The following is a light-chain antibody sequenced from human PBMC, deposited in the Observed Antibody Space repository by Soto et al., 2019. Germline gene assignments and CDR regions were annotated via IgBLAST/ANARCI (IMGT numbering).Light chain of an antibody. Sequence: IQLTQSPSSLSSSLGERVTITFRSSQDIAIYLAWYQQIPGEAPKLLIYAASTLHGGVPSRFSGSGSGTDFALTITSLQAEDFATYYCQQLRSYPSTFGGGTKVDIK. V-gene: IGKV1-9*01. CDR2: AAS. CDR3: QQLRSYPST. CDR1: QDIAIY. J-gene: IGKJ4*01.